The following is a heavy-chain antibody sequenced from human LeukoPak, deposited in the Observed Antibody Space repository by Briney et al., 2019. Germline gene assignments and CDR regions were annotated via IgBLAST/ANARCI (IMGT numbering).Heavy chain of an antibody. CDR1: NDSISSYF. V-gene: IGHV4-59*01. J-gene: IGHJ5*02. CDR3: ARGATMYYYGSGSYPREPGCFDP. CDR2: IYYSGST. D-gene: IGHD3-10*01. Sequence: SETLSLTCTVSNDSISSYFWSWIRQPPGKGLEWIGYIYYSGSTNYNPSLKSRVTISVDTSKNQFSLRLSSVTAADTAVYYCARGATMYYYGSGSYPREPGCFDPWGQGTLVTVSS.